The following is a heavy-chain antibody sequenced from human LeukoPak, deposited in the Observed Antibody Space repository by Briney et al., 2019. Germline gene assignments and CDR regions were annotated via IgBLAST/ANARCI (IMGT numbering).Heavy chain of an antibody. CDR3: ARVLLPSYSSSSDY. CDR2: ISYDGSNK. D-gene: IGHD6-6*01. CDR1: GFTFSSYA. Sequence: GGSLRLSCAASGFTFSSYAMHWVRQAPGKGLEWVAVISYDGSNKYYADSVKGRFTISRDNSKNTLYLQMNSLRAEDTAVYYCARVLLPSYSSSSDYWGQGTLVTVSS. J-gene: IGHJ4*02. V-gene: IGHV3-30*04.